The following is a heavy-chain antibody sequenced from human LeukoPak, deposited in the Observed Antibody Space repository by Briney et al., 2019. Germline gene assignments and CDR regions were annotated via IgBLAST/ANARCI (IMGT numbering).Heavy chain of an antibody. CDR1: GYTLTDLS. CDR3: ATDIPRRVRGVVYSSFGMDV. V-gene: IGHV1-24*01. Sequence: APVKVSCKVSGYTLTDLSMHWVRQAPGKGLEWLGGFDPEDGETIYAQKFQGRVTLAEDTSTDTAYMELSSLRSEDTAAYYCATDIPRRVRGVVYSSFGMDVWGQGTTVTVSS. D-gene: IGHD3-10*01. CDR2: FDPEDGET. J-gene: IGHJ6*02.